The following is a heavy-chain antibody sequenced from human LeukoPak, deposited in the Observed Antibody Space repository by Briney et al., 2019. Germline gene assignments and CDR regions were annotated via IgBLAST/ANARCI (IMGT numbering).Heavy chain of an antibody. D-gene: IGHD1-26*01. J-gene: IGHJ2*01. CDR2: IYYTGST. CDR3: ARGVVGARRYFDL. V-gene: IGHV4-59*01. Sequence: PSETLSLTCTVSGGSINNYYGSRIRQPPGKGLEWIGYIYYTGSTSYNPSLKSRVTISVDTSKNQFSLELTSVTPADTAVYYCARGVVGARRYFDLWGRGALVTVSS. CDR1: GGSINNYY.